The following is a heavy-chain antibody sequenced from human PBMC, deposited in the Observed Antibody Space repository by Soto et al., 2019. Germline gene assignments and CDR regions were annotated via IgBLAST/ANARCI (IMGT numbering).Heavy chain of an antibody. J-gene: IGHJ6*02. CDR2: ISHDGTNK. D-gene: IGHD3-10*01. Sequence: LSLSCAASAFTFRSYGMHWVRQAPGKGPEWVAVISHDGTNKYYEDSVKGRFTISRDNSKNTLYLQMNSLRAEDTAVYYCVRSGTCYSFDYYHNMDVWGRGTTVTVSS. CDR3: VRSGTCYSFDYYHNMDV. CDR1: AFTFRSYG. V-gene: IGHV3-30*03.